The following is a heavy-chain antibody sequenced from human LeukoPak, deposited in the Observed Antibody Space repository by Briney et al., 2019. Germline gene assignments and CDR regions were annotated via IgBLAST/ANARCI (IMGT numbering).Heavy chain of an antibody. CDR2: IIPIFGTA. CDR3: ARDPMIGRNPLNWFDP. Sequence: AASVKVSCEASGGTFSNYAISWVRQAPGQGLEWMGGIIPIFGTANYAQKFQGRVTITTDESTSTAYMELSSLRSEDTAVYYCARDPMIGRNPLNWFDPWGQGTLVTVSS. D-gene: IGHD3-22*01. J-gene: IGHJ5*02. V-gene: IGHV1-69*05. CDR1: GGTFSNYA.